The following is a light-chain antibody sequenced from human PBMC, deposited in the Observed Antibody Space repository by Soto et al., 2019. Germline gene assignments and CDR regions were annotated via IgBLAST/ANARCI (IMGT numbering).Light chain of an antibody. CDR1: SGSIASNY. CDR3: QSYGSMNQV. CDR2: EDN. V-gene: IGLV6-57*04. J-gene: IGLJ3*02. Sequence: NFLLTQPHSVSESPGKTVTISCTRSSGSIASNYVQWYKQRPGSAPTTVMYEDNQRPSGVPDRFSGSIDSSSNSASLTISGLKTEEEADYYCQSYGSMNQVFGGGTKLTVL.